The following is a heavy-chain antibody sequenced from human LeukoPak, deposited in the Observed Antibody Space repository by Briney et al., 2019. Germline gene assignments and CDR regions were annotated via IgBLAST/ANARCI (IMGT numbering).Heavy chain of an antibody. CDR3: ARDNSDSGYDYRTH. D-gene: IGHD5-12*01. Sequence: PGGSLRLSCAASGFTFKIQGMHWVRQGLGKGLEWVSPINRGGVRTDYADSVSGRFTISRDNRKNSLYLQMKSLTTEDTGFYYCARDNSDSGYDYRTHWGRGTLVTVSS. V-gene: IGHV3-43*02. J-gene: IGHJ4*02. CDR1: GFTFKIQG. CDR2: INRGGVRT.